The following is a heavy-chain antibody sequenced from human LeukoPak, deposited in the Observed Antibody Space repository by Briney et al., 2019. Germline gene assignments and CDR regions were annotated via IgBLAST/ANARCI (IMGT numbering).Heavy chain of an antibody. CDR2: ISPASGAT. J-gene: IGHJ4*02. CDR1: GYTLTGSY. V-gene: IGHV1-2*02. D-gene: IGHD1-1*01. CDR3: LNEHGG. Sequence: ASVKVSCKASGYTLTGSYMHWVRQAPGQGFEWIGWISPASGATKYAQNFQGRVTLTTHTSISTAYMELSSLTSDDTASYYCLNEHGGWGQGTPVTVSS.